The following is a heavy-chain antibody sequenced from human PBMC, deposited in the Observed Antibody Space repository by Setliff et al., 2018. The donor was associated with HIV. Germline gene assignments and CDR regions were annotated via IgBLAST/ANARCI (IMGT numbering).Heavy chain of an antibody. D-gene: IGHD3-22*01. CDR3: ARDRYYDSSGYYWFDAFDI. J-gene: IGHJ3*02. Sequence: ASVKVSCKASGYTFTGYYMHWVRQAPGQGLEWMGWINPNSGGTNYAQKFQGSVTMTRDTSISTAYMELSRLRSDDTAVYYCARDRYYDSSGYYWFDAFDIWGQGTMVTVSS. CDR1: GYTFTGYY. V-gene: IGHV1-2*02. CDR2: INPNSGGT.